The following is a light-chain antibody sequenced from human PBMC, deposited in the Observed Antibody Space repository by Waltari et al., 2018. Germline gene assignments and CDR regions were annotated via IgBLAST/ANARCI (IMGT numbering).Light chain of an antibody. Sequence: QSALTQPASVSGSPGQSITISCTGTTSDVGTYNYVSWYQQRPGKAPKLIIYDVTKRPSGVSNRFSGSKSGNTASLTISELQAEDEADYYCSSYTSSTTSVVFGGGTKVTVL. CDR1: TSDVGTYNY. J-gene: IGLJ2*01. V-gene: IGLV2-14*03. CDR3: SSYTSSTTSVV. CDR2: DVT.